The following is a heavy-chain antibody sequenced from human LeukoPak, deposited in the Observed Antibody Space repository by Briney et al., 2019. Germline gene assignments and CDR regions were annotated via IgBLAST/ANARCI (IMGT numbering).Heavy chain of an antibody. J-gene: IGHJ5*02. CDR2: IDYSGYT. CDR3: TTCAPNRYWFAP. CDR1: EGSISHDY. Sequence: SETLSLTCNISEGSISHDYWVWVRQPPGKGLEWIAYIDYSGYTDYNPSVKSRVTMSIDTSKGQFTLHLRSVSAPDTAIYYCTTCAPNRYWFAPWGQGIQVTVSS. D-gene: IGHD2-2*01. V-gene: IGHV4-59*08.